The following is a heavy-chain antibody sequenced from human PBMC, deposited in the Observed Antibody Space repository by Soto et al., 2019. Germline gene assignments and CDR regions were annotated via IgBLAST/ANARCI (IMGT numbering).Heavy chain of an antibody. J-gene: IGHJ4*02. CDR1: GGSISSSSYY. D-gene: IGHD3-10*01. V-gene: IGHV4-39*01. CDR3: ARHRHYGPLGY. Sequence: QLQLQESGPGLVKPSETLSLTCTVSGGSISSSSYYWGWIRQPPGKGLEWIGSIYYSGSTYYNPSLKSRVTISVDTSKNQFSLKLSSVTAADTAVYYCARHRHYGPLGYWGQGTLVTVSS. CDR2: IYYSGST.